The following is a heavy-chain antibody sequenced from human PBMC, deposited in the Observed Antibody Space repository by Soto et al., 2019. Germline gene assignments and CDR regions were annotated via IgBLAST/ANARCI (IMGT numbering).Heavy chain of an antibody. Sequence: QVQLVQSGAEVKKPGSSVKVSCKASGGTFSSYTISWVRQAPGQGLEWMGRIIPILGIANYAQKFQGRVTITADKSTSTAYMELSSLRAEDTAVYYCARGGGVLCGGDCYNWFDPWGQGTLVTVSS. J-gene: IGHJ5*02. CDR2: IIPILGIA. D-gene: IGHD2-21*02. CDR3: ARGGGVLCGGDCYNWFDP. V-gene: IGHV1-69*02. CDR1: GGTFSSYT.